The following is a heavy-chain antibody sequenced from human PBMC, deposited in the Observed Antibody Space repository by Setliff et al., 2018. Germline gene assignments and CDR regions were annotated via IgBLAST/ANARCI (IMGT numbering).Heavy chain of an antibody. CDR1: GDSIRSSRYY. V-gene: IGHV4-39*07. Sequence: PSETLSLTCTVSGDSIRSSRYYWGWIRQPPGKGLEWIGSIYSSGNTYYNPSLKRRVTISVDTTKNQFSLQLNSVTAADTAVYYCARESYYYYMDVWGRGTTVTVSS. CDR2: IYSSGNT. CDR3: ARESYYYYMDV. J-gene: IGHJ6*03.